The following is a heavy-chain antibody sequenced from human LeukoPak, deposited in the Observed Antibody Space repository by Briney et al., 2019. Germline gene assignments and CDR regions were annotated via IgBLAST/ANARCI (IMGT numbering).Heavy chain of an antibody. CDR3: AKESTVTPGNVNWFDP. J-gene: IGHJ5*02. V-gene: IGHV3-23*01. Sequence: GGTLRLSCAASGFTFSRYGMSWVRQAPGKGLEWVSAISGSGGTTYYADSVKGRFTISRDNSKNTLYLRMKSLRGEDTAIYFCAKESTVTPGNVNWFDPWGQGTLVTVSS. D-gene: IGHD4-17*01. CDR2: ISGSGGTT. CDR1: GFTFSRYG.